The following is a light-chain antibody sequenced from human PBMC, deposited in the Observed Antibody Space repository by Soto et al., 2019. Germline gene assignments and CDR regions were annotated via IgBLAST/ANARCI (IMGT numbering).Light chain of an antibody. CDR2: DAS. CDR3: QQLASYPIGT. J-gene: IGKJ4*01. V-gene: IGKV1-9*01. Sequence: DIQLTQSPCFLSASVVAVLNITCRSSQDISSSLAWYQQKPGKAPKLLIYDASTLQTGVPSRFRGSGSGTEFTLTIRGLQPEDFATYSCQQLASYPIGTCGGGNTGAIK. CDR1: QDISSS.